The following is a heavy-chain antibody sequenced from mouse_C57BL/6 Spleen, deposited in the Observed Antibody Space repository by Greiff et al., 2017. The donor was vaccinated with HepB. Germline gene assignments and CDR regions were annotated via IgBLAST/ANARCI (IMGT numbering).Heavy chain of an antibody. CDR1: GFTFSSYA. CDR3: TRITTVVATPWYFDV. Sequence: EVMLVESGEGLVKPGGSLKLSCAASGFTFSSYAMSWVRQTPEKRLEWVAYISSGGDYIYYADTVKGRFTISRDNARNTLYLQMSSLKSEDTAMYYCTRITTVVATPWYFDVWGTGTTVTVSS. V-gene: IGHV5-9-1*02. D-gene: IGHD1-1*01. J-gene: IGHJ1*03. CDR2: ISSGGDYI.